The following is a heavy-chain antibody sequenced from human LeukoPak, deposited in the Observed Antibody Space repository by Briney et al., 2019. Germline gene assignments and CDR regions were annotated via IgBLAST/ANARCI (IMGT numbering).Heavy chain of an antibody. CDR2: INPNSGGS. CDR1: GYTFTDYY. V-gene: IGHV1-2*06. CDR3: ARSTGHYFDY. D-gene: IGHD2-8*02. J-gene: IGHJ4*02. Sequence: GASVKVSCKASGYTFTDYYMHWVRQAPGQGLDWMGRINPNSGGSNYAQKFQGRVTMTRDTPISTAYMDLSSLRSDDTAVYYCARSTGHYFDYWGQGILVTVSS.